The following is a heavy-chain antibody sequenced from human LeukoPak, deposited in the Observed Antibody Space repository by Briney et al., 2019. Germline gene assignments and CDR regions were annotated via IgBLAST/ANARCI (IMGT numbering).Heavy chain of an antibody. Sequence: SETLSLTCTVSGGSISSSSYYWGWIRQPPGKGLEWIGSIYYSGSTYYNPSLKSRVTISVDMSKNQFSLKLSSVPAADTAVYYCVKRGLYYYGMDVWGQGATVTVSS. J-gene: IGHJ6*02. CDR1: GGSISSSSYY. D-gene: IGHD3-10*01. V-gene: IGHV4-39*01. CDR2: IYYSGST. CDR3: VKRGLYYYGMDV.